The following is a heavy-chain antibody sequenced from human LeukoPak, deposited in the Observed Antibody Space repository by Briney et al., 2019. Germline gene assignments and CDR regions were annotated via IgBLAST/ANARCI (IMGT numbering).Heavy chain of an antibody. J-gene: IGHJ4*02. Sequence: PSETLSLTCTVSGSISSGDYYWSWIRQRPGKGLEWIGYIYYSGSTYYNPSLKSRVTISVDTSKNEFSLSLSSVTAADTAVYYCARDARWSRKGSAVDYWGQGTLVTVSS. D-gene: IGHD4-23*01. CDR2: IYYSGST. V-gene: IGHV4-31*03. CDR1: GSISSGDYY. CDR3: ARDARWSRKGSAVDY.